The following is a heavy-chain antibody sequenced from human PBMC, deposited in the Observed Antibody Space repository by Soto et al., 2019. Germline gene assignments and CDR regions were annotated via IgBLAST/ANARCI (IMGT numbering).Heavy chain of an antibody. Sequence: GGSLRLSCAASGFTFSSHAMSWVRQAPGKGLEWVSAISDSGASTYYADSVKGRFTISRDNSKNTLYLQMSSLGAEDTAVYYCTKVFQFYPYVMDFWGQGSTVTVSS. CDR3: TKVFQFYPYVMDF. D-gene: IGHD2-21*01. J-gene: IGHJ6*02. CDR2: ISDSGAST. V-gene: IGHV3-23*01. CDR1: GFTFSSHA.